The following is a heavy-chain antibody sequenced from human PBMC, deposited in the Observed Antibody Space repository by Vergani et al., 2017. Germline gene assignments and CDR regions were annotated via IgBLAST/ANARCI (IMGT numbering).Heavy chain of an antibody. J-gene: IGHJ3*02. V-gene: IGHV4-4*03. CDR1: GDSISSNNC. CDR3: VRVLHTSYILGAFDI. CDR2: ICHTEDT. Sequence: QVQLQESGPGLVKPPGTLSLPCAVSGDSISSNNCWTWVRQPPGKGLEWIGEICHTEDTKYSPSLKSRVTVSVDESRNLFSLRLNSVTAADTAVYYCVRVLHTSYILGAFDIWGQGIKVTVSS. D-gene: IGHD2-21*01.